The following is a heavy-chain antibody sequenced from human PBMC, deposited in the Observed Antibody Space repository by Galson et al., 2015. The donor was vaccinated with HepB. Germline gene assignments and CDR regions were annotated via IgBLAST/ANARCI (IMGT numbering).Heavy chain of an antibody. Sequence: SLRLSCAASGFTFSTYGMHWVRQAPGKGLEWVAVIWYDGSNQYYADSVKGRFTISRDNSKNTVYLQMNSLRAEDTAVYYCARELYDSSGYPFDYWGQGTLVTVSS. D-gene: IGHD3-22*01. CDR3: ARELYDSSGYPFDY. J-gene: IGHJ4*02. V-gene: IGHV3-33*01. CDR2: IWYDGSNQ. CDR1: GFTFSTYG.